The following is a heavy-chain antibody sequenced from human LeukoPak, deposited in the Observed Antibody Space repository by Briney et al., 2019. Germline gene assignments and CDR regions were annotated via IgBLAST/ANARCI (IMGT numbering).Heavy chain of an antibody. J-gene: IGHJ4*02. D-gene: IGHD2-2*01. Sequence: GGSLRLSCAASGFTFDDYAMHWVRQAPGKGLEWVSGISWNSGSIGYAGSVKGRFTISRDNAKNSLYLQMNSLRAEDTALYYCASHPYCSSTSCYDYWGQGTLVTVSS. CDR1: GFTFDDYA. CDR3: ASHPYCSSTSCYDY. CDR2: ISWNSGSI. V-gene: IGHV3-9*01.